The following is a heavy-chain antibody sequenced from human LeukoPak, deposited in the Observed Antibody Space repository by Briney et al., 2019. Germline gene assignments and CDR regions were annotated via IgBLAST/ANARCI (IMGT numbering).Heavy chain of an antibody. D-gene: IGHD3-10*01. J-gene: IGHJ4*02. V-gene: IGHV1-2*06. CDR1: GYTFTGYY. CDR3: ARDRYYGSGSYYPTDY. Sequence: GASVKVSCKASGYTFTGYYMHWARQAPGQGLEWMGRINPNSGDTNYAQKFQGRVTMTRDTSISTAYMELSRLRSDDTAVYYCARDRYYGSGSYYPTDYWGQGTLVTVSS. CDR2: INPNSGDT.